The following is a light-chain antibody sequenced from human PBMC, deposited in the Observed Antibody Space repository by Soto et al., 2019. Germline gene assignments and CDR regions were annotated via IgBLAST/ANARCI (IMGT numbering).Light chain of an antibody. CDR2: AAS. Sequence: DIQMTQSPSSLSASVGDRVTITCRASQSISSYLNWYQQKPGKAPKLLIYAASSLQSGVPSRFSGSGSGTDFTLTISSLQPEDFATYYCQQSSSTPPTFGQGTKV. CDR1: QSISSY. CDR3: QQSSSTPPT. V-gene: IGKV1-39*01. J-gene: IGKJ1*01.